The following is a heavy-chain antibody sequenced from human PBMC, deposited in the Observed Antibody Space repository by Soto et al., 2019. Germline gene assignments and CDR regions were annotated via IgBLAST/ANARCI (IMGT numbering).Heavy chain of an antibody. V-gene: IGHV1-8*01. J-gene: IGHJ4*02. CDR3: ARWDYGVYARFDY. D-gene: IGHD4-17*01. Sequence: QVQLVQSGTEVKKPGASVKVSCKASGYTFTSHDIYWVRQATGQGLEWMGWMNPNSGNTGYAQKFQGRVTMTRNTSISTAYMGLSSLRSEDTAVYYCARWDYGVYARFDYWGQGTLVTVSS. CDR1: GYTFTSHD. CDR2: MNPNSGNT.